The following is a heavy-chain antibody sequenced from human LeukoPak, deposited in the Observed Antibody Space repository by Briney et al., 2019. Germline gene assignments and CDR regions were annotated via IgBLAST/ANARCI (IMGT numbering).Heavy chain of an antibody. V-gene: IGHV3-21*01. D-gene: IGHD3-22*01. Sequence: GGSLRLSCAASGFTFSSYSMNWVRQAPGKGLEWVSSISSSSSYIYYADSVKGRFTISRDNAKNSLYLQMNGLRAEDTAVYYCARDETTYYYDSSGPWWGYWGQGTLVTVSS. CDR2: ISSSSSYI. CDR1: GFTFSSYS. J-gene: IGHJ4*02. CDR3: ARDETTYYYDSSGPWWGY.